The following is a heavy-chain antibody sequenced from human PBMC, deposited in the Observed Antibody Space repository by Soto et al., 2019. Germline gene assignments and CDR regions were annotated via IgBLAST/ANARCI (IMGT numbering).Heavy chain of an antibody. Sequence: QVQLVQSGAEVKKPGASVKVSCKASGDTFTDYYIHWVRQAPGQGLEWMGTVNPSGGHTTYAQHFLGRMTXTXXXSXXTLYMELTSLPSEDTAVYYCARGGHVVVVTAALDYWGQGTLVTVSS. V-gene: IGHV1-46*01. CDR1: GDTFTDYY. D-gene: IGHD2-21*02. CDR2: VNPSGGHT. CDR3: ARGGHVVVVTAALDY. J-gene: IGHJ4*02.